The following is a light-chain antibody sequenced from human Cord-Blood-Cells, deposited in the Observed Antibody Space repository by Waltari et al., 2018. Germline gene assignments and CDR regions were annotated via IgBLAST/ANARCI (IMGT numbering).Light chain of an antibody. CDR1: QSISSY. V-gene: IGKV1-39*01. J-gene: IGKJ2*01. Sequence: DIQMTQSPSSLSASVGGRVTIISRASQSISSYLNWYQQKPGKAPRPLIYAASSLQSGVPSRFSGSGSGTDFTLTISSLQPEDFATYYCQQSYSTPYPFGQGTKLEIK. CDR2: AAS. CDR3: QQSYSTPYP.